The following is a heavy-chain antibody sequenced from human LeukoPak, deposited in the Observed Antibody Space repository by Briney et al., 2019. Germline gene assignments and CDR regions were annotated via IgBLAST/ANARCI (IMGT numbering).Heavy chain of an antibody. CDR2: IRSKAYGGIT. CDR3: STQNYDSSGYYFRTRSFDY. Sequence: GGSLRLSCTASGFTFGDYAMSWVRQAPGKGLEWVGFIRSKAYGGITEYAASVKGRFTISRDDSKSIAYLQMNSLKTEDTAVYYCSTQNYDSSGYYFRTRSFDYWGQGTLVTVSS. J-gene: IGHJ4*02. D-gene: IGHD3-22*01. CDR1: GFTFGDYA. V-gene: IGHV3-49*04.